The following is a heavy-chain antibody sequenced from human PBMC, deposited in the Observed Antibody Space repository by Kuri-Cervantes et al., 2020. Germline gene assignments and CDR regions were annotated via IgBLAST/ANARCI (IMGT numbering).Heavy chain of an antibody. CDR1: GGSISSGGYY. Sequence: SETLSLTCTVSGGSISSGGYYWSWIRQHPGKGLEWIGYIYYSGSTYYNPSLKSRVTISVDTSKNQFSLKLSSVTAADTAVYYCARDRGSGSYYNWFDYWSQGTLVTVSS. V-gene: IGHV4-31*03. CDR3: ARDRGSGSYYNWFDY. J-gene: IGHJ4*02. D-gene: IGHD3-10*01. CDR2: IYYSGST.